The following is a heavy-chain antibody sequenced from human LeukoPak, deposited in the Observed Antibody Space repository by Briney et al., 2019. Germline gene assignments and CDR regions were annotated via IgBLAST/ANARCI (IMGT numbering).Heavy chain of an antibody. CDR1: GFTFSSYA. V-gene: IGHV3-23*01. D-gene: IGHD3-22*01. CDR3: ARGLDRSGYYHVVDS. CDR2: ISTSGRT. J-gene: IGHJ4*02. Sequence: GGSLRLSCADSGFTFSSYAMSWVRQAPGKGLEWVSLISTSGRTHYADSVQGRFTISRDNSKNTLSLHMNSLRAEDTAVYYCARGLDRSGYYHVVDSWGQGALVTVSS.